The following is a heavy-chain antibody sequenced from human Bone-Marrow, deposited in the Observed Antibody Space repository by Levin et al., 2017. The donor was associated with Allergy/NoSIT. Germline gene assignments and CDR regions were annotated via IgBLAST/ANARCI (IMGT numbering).Heavy chain of an antibody. D-gene: IGHD3-10*01. CDR3: VTEVGTGSRDAFDI. J-gene: IGHJ3*02. V-gene: IGHV1-24*01. CDR1: EYTLTDLS. Sequence: VKVSCKVSEYTLTDLSMHWVRQAPGEGLEWMGGFDPEDGETIYAQKLQGRVIVTEDTSTDTAYMELSSLRSEDTAVYYCVTEVGTGSRDAFDIWGQGTMVTVSS. CDR2: FDPEDGET.